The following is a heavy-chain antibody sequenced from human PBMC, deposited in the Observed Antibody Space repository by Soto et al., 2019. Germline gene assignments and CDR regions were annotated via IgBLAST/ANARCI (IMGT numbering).Heavy chain of an antibody. CDR2: IFPKFGTT. D-gene: IGHD3-16*01. CDR3: EAEMTFGKLSVV. CDR1: GDTDTNYV. V-gene: IGHV1-69*01. Sequence: QVQLVQSGAEVKKPGSSVKVSCKASGDTDTNYVISWVRQAPGQGLEWMGGIFPKFGTTYSAQKLQDRLTITADESTSTVYMQLSSLKLDDTAVYYCEAEMTFGKLSVVWGQGTTVTVSS. J-gene: IGHJ6*02.